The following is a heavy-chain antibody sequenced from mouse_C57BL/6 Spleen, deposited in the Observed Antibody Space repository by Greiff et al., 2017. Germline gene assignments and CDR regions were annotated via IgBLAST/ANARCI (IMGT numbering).Heavy chain of an antibody. D-gene: IGHD2-2*01. CDR3: ARDLLGYDEGGWYFDV. V-gene: IGHV3-1*01. CDR2: ISYSGRT. Sequence: DVQLQESGPGMVKPSQSLSLTCTVTGYSITSGYDWHWIRHFPGNILEWMGYISYSGRTTYNPSLKSRISITHDTSKNHFFLKLNSVPTEDTATYYCARDLLGYDEGGWYFDVWGTGTTVTVSS. J-gene: IGHJ1*03. CDR1: GYSITSGYD.